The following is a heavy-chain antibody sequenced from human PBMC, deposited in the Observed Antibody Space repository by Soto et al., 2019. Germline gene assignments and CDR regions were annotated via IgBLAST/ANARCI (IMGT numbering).Heavy chain of an antibody. Sequence: SVKVSCKASGGAFSTYTIIWVRQAPGQGLEWMGRILPMLDITNSAQRFQGRVTITADKSTSTAYLELSSLRSEDTAVYYCTLGSWSAETFDIWGRGTMVTVSS. J-gene: IGHJ3*02. CDR1: GGAFSTYT. CDR2: ILPMLDIT. CDR3: TLGSWSAETFDI. D-gene: IGHD6-13*01. V-gene: IGHV1-69*02.